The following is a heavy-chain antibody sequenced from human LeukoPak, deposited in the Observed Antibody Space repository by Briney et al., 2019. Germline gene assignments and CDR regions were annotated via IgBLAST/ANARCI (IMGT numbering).Heavy chain of an antibody. CDR3: ATRGYYDSSGYYPDYYYYGMDV. CDR2: IYYSGST. Sequence: SETLSLTCTVSGGSVSSSSYYWGWIRQPPGKGLEWIGSIYYSGSTYYNPSLKSRVTISVDTSKNQFSLKLSSVTAADTAVYYCATRGYYDSSGYYPDYYYYGMDVWGQGTTVTVSS. V-gene: IGHV4-39*01. CDR1: GGSVSSSSYY. D-gene: IGHD3-22*01. J-gene: IGHJ6*02.